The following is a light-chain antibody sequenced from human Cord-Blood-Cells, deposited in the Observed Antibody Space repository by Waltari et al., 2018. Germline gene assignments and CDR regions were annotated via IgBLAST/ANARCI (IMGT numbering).Light chain of an antibody. V-gene: IGLV2-14*01. CDR2: DVS. J-gene: IGLJ3*02. CDR3: SSYTSSSTWV. CDR1: SRDVGGYYY. Sequence: QSALTQPASVSGSPGQSITISCTGTSRDVGGYYYVSWYQQHPVKAPKLIIYDVSTRPSGVSNLFSGSKSGNTVSLTISGLQAEDEADYYCSSYTSSSTWVFGGGTKLTVL.